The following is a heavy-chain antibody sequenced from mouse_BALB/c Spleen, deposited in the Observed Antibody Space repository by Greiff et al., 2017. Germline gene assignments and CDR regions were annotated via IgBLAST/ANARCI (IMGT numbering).Heavy chain of an antibody. D-gene: IGHD2-1*01. V-gene: IGHV2-9*02. CDR2: IWAGGST. J-gene: IGHJ3*01. CDR1: GFSLTSYG. CDR3: AREGGIYYVNYVFAY. Sequence: QVQLKESGPGLVAPSQSLSITCTVSGFSLTSYGVHWVRQPPGKGLEWLGVIWAGGSTNYNSALMSRLSISKDNSKSQVFLKMNSLQTDDTAMYYCAREGGIYYVNYVFAYWGQGTLVTVSA.